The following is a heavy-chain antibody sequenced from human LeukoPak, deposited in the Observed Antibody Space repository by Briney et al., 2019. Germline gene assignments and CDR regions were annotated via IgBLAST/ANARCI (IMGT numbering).Heavy chain of an antibody. CDR3: ATSDYGSGSYNY. V-gene: IGHV4-59*01. J-gene: IGHJ4*02. D-gene: IGHD3-10*01. Sequence: SETLSLTGTVSGGSISSDYRSWIRQPPGKVLEWIGYIYYSGSTNYNPSLKSRVTISVDTSKNQFSLKLSSVTAADTAVYYCATSDYGSGSYNYWGQGTLVTVSS. CDR1: GGSISSDY. CDR2: IYYSGST.